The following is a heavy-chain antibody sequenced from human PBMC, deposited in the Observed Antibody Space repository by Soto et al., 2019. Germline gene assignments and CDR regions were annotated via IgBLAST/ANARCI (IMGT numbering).Heavy chain of an antibody. D-gene: IGHD1-7*01. Sequence: EVQLVESGGGLVQPGGSLRLSCAASGFTFSSYWMHWVRQAPGKGLVWVSRINSDGSSTSYADSVKGRFTISRDNAKNTLYLQMTSLRAEDTAVYYCARALELLVPYYYYMDVWGKGTTVTVSS. CDR3: ARALELLVPYYYYMDV. CDR2: INSDGSST. CDR1: GFTFSSYW. V-gene: IGHV3-74*01. J-gene: IGHJ6*03.